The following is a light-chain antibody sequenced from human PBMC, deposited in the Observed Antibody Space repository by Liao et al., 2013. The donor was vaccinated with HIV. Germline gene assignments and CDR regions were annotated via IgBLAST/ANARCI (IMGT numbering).Light chain of an antibody. Sequence: SYELTQPPSVSVSPGQTASITCSGDKLENKYACWYQQKPGQSPVLVIYQDSKRPSGIPERFSGSSSGTTVTLTISGAQVEDEADYYCYSAADNSGVFGGGTKLTVL. V-gene: IGLV3-1*01. CDR2: QDS. CDR3: YSAADNSGV. CDR1: KLENKY. J-gene: IGLJ2*01.